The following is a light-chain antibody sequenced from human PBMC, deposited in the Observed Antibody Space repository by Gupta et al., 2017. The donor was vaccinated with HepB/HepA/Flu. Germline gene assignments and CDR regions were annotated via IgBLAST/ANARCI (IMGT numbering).Light chain of an antibody. CDR2: GAS. J-gene: IGKJ4*01. Sequence: VMTQSPATLSVSPGERATLSCRASQSVSSNFAWYQQKPGQAPRLLIYGASTRATGSPARFSGSGSGTEFTLTISSLQSEDFAVYYCQQYNNWPPGVTFGGGTKVEIK. V-gene: IGKV3-15*01. CDR3: QQYNNWPPGVT. CDR1: QSVSSN.